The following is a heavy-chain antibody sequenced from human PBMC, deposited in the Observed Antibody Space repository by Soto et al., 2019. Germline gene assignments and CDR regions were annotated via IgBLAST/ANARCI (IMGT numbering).Heavy chain of an antibody. V-gene: IGHV4-30-2*01. CDR1: GGSISSGGYS. CDR2: INHSGST. CDR3: ARDWGSSGWPN. D-gene: IGHD6-19*01. J-gene: IGHJ4*02. Sequence: SETLSLTCAVSGGSISSGGYSWSWIRQPPGKGLEWIGEINHSGSTNYNPSLKSRVTISVDTSKNQFSLKLSSVTAADTAVYYCARDWGSSGWPNWGQGVLVTVSS.